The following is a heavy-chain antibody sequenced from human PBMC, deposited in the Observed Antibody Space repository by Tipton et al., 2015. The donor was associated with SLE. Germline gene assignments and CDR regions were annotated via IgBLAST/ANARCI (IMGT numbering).Heavy chain of an antibody. J-gene: IGHJ5*02. CDR2: IYTSGST. CDR3: ARRRILRFLEWLLYGWFDP. Sequence: TLSLTCTVSGGSISSYYWSWIRQPAGKGLEWIGRIYTSGSTNYNPSLKSRVTISVDTSKNQFSLKLSSVTAADTAVYYCARRRILRFLEWLLYGWFDPWGQGTLVTVSS. D-gene: IGHD3-3*01. V-gene: IGHV4-4*07. CDR1: GGSISSYY.